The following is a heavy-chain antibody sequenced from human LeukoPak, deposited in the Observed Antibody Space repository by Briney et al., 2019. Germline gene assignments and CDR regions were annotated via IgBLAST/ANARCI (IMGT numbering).Heavy chain of an antibody. D-gene: IGHD6-19*01. CDR1: GFPFSSYS. J-gene: IGHJ4*02. V-gene: IGHV3-21*01. Sequence: GGSLRLSCAASGFPFSSYSMNWVRQAPGKGLEWVSSISSSSSYIYYADSVKGRFTISRDNAKNSLYLQMNSLRAEDTAVYYCAREAVAVAALDYWGQGTLVTVSS. CDR2: ISSSSSYI. CDR3: AREAVAVAALDY.